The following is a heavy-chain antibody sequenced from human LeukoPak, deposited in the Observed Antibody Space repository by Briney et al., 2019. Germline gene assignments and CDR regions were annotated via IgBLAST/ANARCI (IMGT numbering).Heavy chain of an antibody. V-gene: IGHV5-51*01. D-gene: IGHD5-18*01. CDR1: GYIFTTYW. CDR2: IYPDDSDT. CDR3: ARRGEAMDPFDY. Sequence: GESLKISCKGSGYIFTTYWIGWVRQMPRKGLEWMGIIYPDDSDTRYNPSFQGQVTISADKSINTAYLQWSSLKASDTAIYYCARRGEAMDPFDYWGQGTLVTVSS. J-gene: IGHJ4*02.